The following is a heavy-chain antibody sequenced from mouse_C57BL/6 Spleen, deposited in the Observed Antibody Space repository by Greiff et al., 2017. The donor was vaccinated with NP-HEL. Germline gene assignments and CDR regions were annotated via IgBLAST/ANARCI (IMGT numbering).Heavy chain of an antibody. CDR2: IYPGNSDT. D-gene: IGHD1-1*01. CDR1: GYTFTSYW. CDR3: TVEITTVVEGDY. J-gene: IGHJ2*01. V-gene: IGHV1-5*01. Sequence: EVQLQQSGTVLARPGASVKMSCKTSGYTFTSYWMHWVKQRPGQGLEWIGAIYPGNSDTSYNQKFKGKAKLTAVTSASTAYMELSSLTNEDSAVYYCTVEITTVVEGDYWGQGTTLTVAS.